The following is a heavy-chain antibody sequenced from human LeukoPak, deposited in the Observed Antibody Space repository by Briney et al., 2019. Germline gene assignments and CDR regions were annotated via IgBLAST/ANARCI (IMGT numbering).Heavy chain of an antibody. CDR2: IYTSGST. D-gene: IGHD3-3*01. Sequence: SETLSLTCTVSGGSISSYYWSWIRQPAGKGLEWIGRIYTSGSTNYNPSLKSRVTMSVDTSKNQFSLKLRSVTAADTAVYYCARVRKDDYDFWSGYSYYMDVWGKGTTVTVSS. V-gene: IGHV4-4*07. CDR3: ARVRKDDYDFWSGYSYYMDV. CDR1: GGSISSYY. J-gene: IGHJ6*03.